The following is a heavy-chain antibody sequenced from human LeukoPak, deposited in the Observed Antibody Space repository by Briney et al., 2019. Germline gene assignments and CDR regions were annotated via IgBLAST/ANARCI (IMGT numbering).Heavy chain of an antibody. J-gene: IGHJ6*03. Sequence: GGSLRLSCAASGFTVSSNYMSWVRQAPGKGLEWVSVIYSGGSTYYADSVKGRFTISRDNSKNTLYLQMNSLRAEDTAVYYCARALLQTIFGVVIPTQRYYYMDVWGKGTTVTVSS. D-gene: IGHD3-3*01. V-gene: IGHV3-53*01. CDR3: ARALLQTIFGVVIPTQRYYYMDV. CDR1: GFTVSSNY. CDR2: IYSGGST.